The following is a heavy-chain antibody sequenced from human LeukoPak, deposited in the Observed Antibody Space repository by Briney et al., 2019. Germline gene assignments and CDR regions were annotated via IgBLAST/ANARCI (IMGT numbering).Heavy chain of an antibody. J-gene: IGHJ4*02. CDR3: AKEAQGCSITSCYFDS. D-gene: IGHD2-2*01. CDR2: ISYDGSNK. Sequence: GGSLRLSCAASGFTFSSYGMHWVRQAPGKGLEWVAVISYDGSNKYYADSVKGRFTISRDNSKNTLYLQMNSLRAEDTAVYYCAKEAQGCSITSCYFDSWGQGTLVTVSS. CDR1: GFTFSSYG. V-gene: IGHV3-30*18.